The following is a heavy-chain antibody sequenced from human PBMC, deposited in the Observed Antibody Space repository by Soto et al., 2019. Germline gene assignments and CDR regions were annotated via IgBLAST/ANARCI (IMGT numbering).Heavy chain of an antibody. D-gene: IGHD2-2*01. Sequence: VSGPTLVNPTQTLTLTCTFSGFSLSTSGVGVGWIRQPPGKALEWLALMYWDDDKRYSPSLKSRLTITKDTSKNQVVLTMTNMDPVDTATYYCAHHPADIVVVPAAISNWFDLWGQGTLVTVSS. CDR3: AHHPADIVVVPAAISNWFDL. CDR2: MYWDDDK. J-gene: IGHJ5*02. V-gene: IGHV2-5*02. CDR1: GFSLSTSGVG.